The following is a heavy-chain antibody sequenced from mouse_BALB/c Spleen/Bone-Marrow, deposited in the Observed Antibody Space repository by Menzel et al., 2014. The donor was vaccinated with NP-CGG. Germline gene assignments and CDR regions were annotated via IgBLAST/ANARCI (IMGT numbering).Heavy chain of an antibody. CDR3: ANLGRYAMVY. V-gene: IGHV1-39*01. Sequence: EVQLQESGPDLEKPGASVKISCEASGYSFTGYNMNWVKQSNGKSLEWIGNIDPHSGTTNYNQKFKGKATLTVDTSSSTAYMQLSSLTSEDTAVYFCANLGRYAMVYWGQGTSVTVSS. D-gene: IGHD3-1*01. CDR1: GYSFTGYN. J-gene: IGHJ4*01. CDR2: IDPHSGTT.